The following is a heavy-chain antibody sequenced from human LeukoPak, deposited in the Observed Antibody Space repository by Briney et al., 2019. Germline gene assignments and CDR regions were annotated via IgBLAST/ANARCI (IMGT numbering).Heavy chain of an antibody. CDR3: ARAEYRRPLGSGYMDV. Sequence: PGGSLRLSCAASGFTFSSYGMHWVRQAPGKGLEWVAVISYDGSNKYYADSVKGRFTISRDNSKNTLYLQMNSLKAEDTAVYYCARAEYRRPLGSGYMDVWGKGTTVTVSS. J-gene: IGHJ6*03. V-gene: IGHV3-30*03. D-gene: IGHD6-6*01. CDR2: ISYDGSNK. CDR1: GFTFSSYG.